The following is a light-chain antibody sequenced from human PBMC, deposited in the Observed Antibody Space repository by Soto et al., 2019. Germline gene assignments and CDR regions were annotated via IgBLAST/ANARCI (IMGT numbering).Light chain of an antibody. J-gene: IGKJ4*02. Sequence: EIVMTQSPATLSVSPGERVTLSCRASQSVRSNLAWYQQKPGKVPWVLIYGASTRAIGIPDRFSGSGAGTDFTLTISSLQSEDFAVYYCQHYKNLWGFGGGTKVEIK. V-gene: IGKV3-15*01. CDR1: QSVRSN. CDR2: GAS. CDR3: QHYKNLWG.